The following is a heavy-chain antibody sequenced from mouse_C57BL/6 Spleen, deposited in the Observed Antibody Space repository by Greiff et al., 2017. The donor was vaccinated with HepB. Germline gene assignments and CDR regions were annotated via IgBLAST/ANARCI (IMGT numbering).Heavy chain of an antibody. CDR1: GFNIKDYY. D-gene: IGHD1-1*02. CDR2: IDPEDGDT. Sequence: VQLKQSGAELVRPGASVKLSCTASGFNIKDYYMHWVKQRPEQGLEWIGRIDPEDGDTEYAPKFQGKATMTADTSSNTAYLQLSSLTSEDTAVYYCTTWGSSPGYYFDYWGQGTTLTVSS. J-gene: IGHJ2*01. V-gene: IGHV14-1*01. CDR3: TTWGSSPGYYFDY.